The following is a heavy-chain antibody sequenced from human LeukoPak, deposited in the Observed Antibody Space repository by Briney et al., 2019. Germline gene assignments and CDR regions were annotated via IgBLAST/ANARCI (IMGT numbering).Heavy chain of an antibody. CDR2: IRFDGNNK. Sequence: PGGSLRLSCAASGFTFSSYGMHWVRQAPGKGLEWVAFIRFDGNNKYYADSVKGRFTLSRDNSKNTLFLQMNSLRAEDTAVYYCAKNIWVVPAASYYFDYWGQGTLVTVSS. J-gene: IGHJ4*02. V-gene: IGHV3-30*02. D-gene: IGHD2-2*01. CDR1: GFTFSSYG. CDR3: AKNIWVVPAASYYFDY.